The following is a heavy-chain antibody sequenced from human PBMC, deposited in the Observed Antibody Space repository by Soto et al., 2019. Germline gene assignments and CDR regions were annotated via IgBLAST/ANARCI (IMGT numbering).Heavy chain of an antibody. Sequence: QVQLVESGGGVVQPGGSLRLSCAASGFIFSNYAMQWVRQAPGKGLEWMAAISYDGNTQYYADSVRARFTISRDNSKNTVYVQMISLRAEDTAVYYCARDLKGDTKLDYWGQGTLVTVSS. V-gene: IGHV3-30-3*01. D-gene: IGHD1-26*01. CDR1: GFIFSNYA. CDR3: ARDLKGDTKLDY. CDR2: ISYDGNTQ. J-gene: IGHJ4*02.